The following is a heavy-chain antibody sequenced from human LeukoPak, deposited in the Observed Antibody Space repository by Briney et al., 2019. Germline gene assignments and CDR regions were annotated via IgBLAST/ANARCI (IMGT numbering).Heavy chain of an antibody. CDR2: IKSKTDGGTT. Sequence: GGSLRLPCAASGFTFSNAWMSWVRQAPGKGLEWVGRIKSKTDGGTTDYAAPVKGRFTISRDDSKNTLYLQMNSLKTEDTAVYYCTTRGYSYGPICYWGQGTLVTVSS. D-gene: IGHD5-18*01. J-gene: IGHJ4*02. CDR3: TTRGYSYGPICY. CDR1: GFTFSNAW. V-gene: IGHV3-15*01.